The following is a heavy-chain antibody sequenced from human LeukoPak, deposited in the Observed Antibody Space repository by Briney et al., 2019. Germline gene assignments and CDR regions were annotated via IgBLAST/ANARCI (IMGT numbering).Heavy chain of an antibody. CDR1: GFTFSSYG. Sequence: PGRSLRLSCAVSGFTFSSYGMHWVRQAPGKGLEWVAVIWYDGSNKYYADSVKGRFTISRDNSKNTLYLQMNSLRAEDTAVYYCARDPDRYYFDYWGQGTLVTVSS. V-gene: IGHV3-33*01. CDR2: IWYDGSNK. J-gene: IGHJ4*02. D-gene: IGHD1-14*01. CDR3: ARDPDRYYFDY.